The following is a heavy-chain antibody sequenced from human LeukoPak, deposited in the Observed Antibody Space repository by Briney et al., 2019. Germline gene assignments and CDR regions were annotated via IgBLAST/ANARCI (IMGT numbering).Heavy chain of an antibody. J-gene: IGHJ6*03. CDR2: ISSSGTTI. D-gene: IGHD2-15*01. V-gene: IGHV3-11*01. CDR3: ARRGYCSGGSCPHFDYYYYMDV. Sequence: SGGSLRLSCAASGFTFSDYYMSWIRQAPGKGLEWVSYISSSGTTIYYADSVKGRFTISRDNAKNSLYLQMNSLRAEDTAVYYCARRGYCSGGSCPHFDYYYYMDVWGKGTTVTISS. CDR1: GFTFSDYY.